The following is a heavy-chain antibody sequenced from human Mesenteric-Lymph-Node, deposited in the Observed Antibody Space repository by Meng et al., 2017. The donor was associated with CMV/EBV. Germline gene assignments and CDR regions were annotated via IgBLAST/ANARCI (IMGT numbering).Heavy chain of an antibody. V-gene: IGHV4-61*01. CDR2: IYYSGST. Sequence: SETLSLTCTASGGSVSSGSYYWSWIRQPPGKGLEWIGYIYYSGSTNYNPSLKRRVTISVDTSKNQFSLKLNSVTAADTDVYYCARTLFCNTTSCYVGLNYWGQGTLVTVSS. D-gene: IGHD2-2*01. CDR1: GGSVSSGSYY. CDR3: ARTLFCNTTSCYVGLNY. J-gene: IGHJ4*02.